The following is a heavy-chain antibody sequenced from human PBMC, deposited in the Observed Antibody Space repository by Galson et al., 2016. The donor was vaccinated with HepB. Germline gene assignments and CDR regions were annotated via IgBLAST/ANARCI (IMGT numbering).Heavy chain of an antibody. CDR1: GGSVRSATYY. J-gene: IGHJ5*02. Sequence: ETLSLTCTVSGGSVRSATYYWSWIRQPPGKGLEWIGYIYYSGNTNYNPSLRSRVTISLDTSKNQFSLKLSSVTAADTALYFCARERTFISPWGQGTLVTVSS. D-gene: IGHD3-10*01. V-gene: IGHV4-61*01. CDR2: IYYSGNT. CDR3: ARERTFISP.